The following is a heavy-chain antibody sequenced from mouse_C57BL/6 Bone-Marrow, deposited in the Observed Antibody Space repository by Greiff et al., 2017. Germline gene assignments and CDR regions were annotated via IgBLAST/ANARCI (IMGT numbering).Heavy chain of an antibody. V-gene: IGHV1-63*01. J-gene: IGHJ2*01. Sequence: QVQLQQSGAELVLPLTSLPLCLPSSFYTFTNYFIFCAKQRPGHGLEWIGDIYPGGGYTNYNEKFKGKATLTADKSSSTAYMQFSSLTSEDSAIYYCARWSTTVVADYWGQGTTLTVSS. CDR2: IYPGGGYT. CDR3: ARWSTTVVADY. CDR1: FYTFTNYF. D-gene: IGHD1-1*01.